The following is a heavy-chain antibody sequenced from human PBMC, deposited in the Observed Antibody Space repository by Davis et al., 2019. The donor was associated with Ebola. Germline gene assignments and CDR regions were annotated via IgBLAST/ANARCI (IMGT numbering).Heavy chain of an antibody. V-gene: IGHV3-48*04. CDR2: ISASSITI. Sequence: PGGSLRLSCAASGFIFSDYGMNWVRQAPGKGLEWISYISASSITIDHADPVRGRFTISRDNTNNSLYLQMDSLRAEDTAVYYCVRDQGYCSSSTCATQWGQGTLVTVSS. J-gene: IGHJ4*02. D-gene: IGHD2-2*01. CDR1: GFIFSDYG. CDR3: VRDQGYCSSSTCATQ.